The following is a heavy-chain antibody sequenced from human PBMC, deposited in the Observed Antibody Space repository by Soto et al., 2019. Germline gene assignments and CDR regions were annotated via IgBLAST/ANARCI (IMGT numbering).Heavy chain of an antibody. CDR3: ARSPLYCSSTSCFDY. CDR1: GFTFSSYD. CDR2: IGTAGDT. D-gene: IGHD2-2*01. J-gene: IGHJ4*02. V-gene: IGHV3-13*01. Sequence: GGSLRLSCAASGFTFSSYDMHWVRQATGKGLEWVSAIGTAGDTYYPGSVKGRFTISRENAKNSLYLQMNSLRAGDTAVYYCARSPLYCSSTSCFDYWGQGTLVTVSS.